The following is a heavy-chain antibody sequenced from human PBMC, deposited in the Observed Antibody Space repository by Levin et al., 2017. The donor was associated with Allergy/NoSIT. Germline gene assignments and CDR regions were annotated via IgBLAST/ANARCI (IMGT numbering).Heavy chain of an antibody. J-gene: IGHJ6*03. V-gene: IGHV1-2*02. CDR2: INPNSGAT. CDR1: GYTFTGYY. D-gene: IGHD2-2*01. CDR3: ARRYCSSTSCYDAAHYMDV. Sequence: KPGESLKISCKASGYTFTGYYMHWVRQAPGQGLEWMGWINPNSGATNYPQKFQGRVTMTRDTSISTAYMELSRLRSDDTAVYYCARRYCSSTSCYDAAHYMDVWGKGTTVNVSS.